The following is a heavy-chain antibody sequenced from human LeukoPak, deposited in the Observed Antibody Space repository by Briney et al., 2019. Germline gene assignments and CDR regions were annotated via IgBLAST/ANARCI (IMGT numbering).Heavy chain of an antibody. V-gene: IGHV3-30*04. Sequence: GGSLRLSCAASGFTFSSYAMHWVRQAPGKGLEWVASLSYDGSNKYYADSVKGRFTISRDNSKNTLYLQMNSLRAEDTAVYYCAKDRRTTWAFDIWGQGTMVTVSS. CDR2: LSYDGSNK. CDR1: GFTFSSYA. D-gene: IGHD1-1*01. J-gene: IGHJ3*02. CDR3: AKDRRTTWAFDI.